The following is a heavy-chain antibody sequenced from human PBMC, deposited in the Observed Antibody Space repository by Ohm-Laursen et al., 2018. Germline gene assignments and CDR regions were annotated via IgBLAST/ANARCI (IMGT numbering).Heavy chain of an antibody. V-gene: IGHV1-2*02. CDR1: GYTFTGYY. Sequence: GSSVKVSCKASGYTFTGYYMHWVRQAPGQGLEWMGWINPNSGGTNYAQKFQGRVTMTRDTSISTAYMELSRLRSDDTAVYYCARDTTMVRGVYYFDYWGQGTLVTVSS. CDR2: INPNSGGT. CDR3: ARDTTMVRGVYYFDY. J-gene: IGHJ4*02. D-gene: IGHD3-10*01.